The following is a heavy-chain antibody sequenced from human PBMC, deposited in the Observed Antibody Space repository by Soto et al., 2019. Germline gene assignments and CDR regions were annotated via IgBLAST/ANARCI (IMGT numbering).Heavy chain of an antibody. J-gene: IGHJ4*02. V-gene: IGHV4-38-2*01. Sequence: SETLSLTCAVSGYSITIGYYWGWIRQPPGKGLEWIGSIYHSGSTYYNPSLKSRVTISVDTPQKLFSLKLSSVTAADTAVYSCARLYYSYSGYDENYFAYWCQGALVT. D-gene: IGHD5-12*01. CDR3: ARLYYSYSGYDENYFAY. CDR1: GYSITIGYY. CDR2: IYHSGST.